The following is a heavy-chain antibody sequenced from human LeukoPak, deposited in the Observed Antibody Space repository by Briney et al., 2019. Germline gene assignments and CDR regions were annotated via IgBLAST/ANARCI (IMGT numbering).Heavy chain of an antibody. CDR2: INPNSGGT. Sequence: ASVKVSCKASGYTFTGYYMHWVRQAPGQWLEWMGWINPNSGGTNYAQKFQGRVTMTRDTSISTAYMELSRLRSDDTAVYYCARDLSDGRSSSSGFDYWGQGTLVTVSS. CDR3: ARDLSDGRSSSSGFDY. V-gene: IGHV1-2*02. CDR1: GYTFTGYY. J-gene: IGHJ4*02. D-gene: IGHD6-6*01.